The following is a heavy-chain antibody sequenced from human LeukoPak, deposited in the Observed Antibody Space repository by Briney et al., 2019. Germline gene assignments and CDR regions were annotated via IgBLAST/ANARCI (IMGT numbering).Heavy chain of an antibody. CDR1: GFTFSSYA. J-gene: IGHJ4*02. Sequence: GRSLRLSCAASGFTFSSYAMHWVRQAPGKGLEWVAVISYDRSNKYYADSVKGRFTISRDNSKNTLYLQMNSLRAEDTAVYYCARDPDSSGYYSLYFDYWGQGTLVTVSS. CDR3: ARDPDSSGYYSLYFDY. D-gene: IGHD3-22*01. V-gene: IGHV3-30-3*01. CDR2: ISYDRSNK.